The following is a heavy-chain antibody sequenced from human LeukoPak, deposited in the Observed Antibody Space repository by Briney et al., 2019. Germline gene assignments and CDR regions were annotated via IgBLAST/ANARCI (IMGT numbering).Heavy chain of an antibody. D-gene: IGHD2-21*02. CDR3: AKEKVVTAIPYFDY. J-gene: IGHJ4*02. Sequence: HPGGSLRLSCAASGFTFSSYGMHWVRQAPGKGLEWVAVISYDGSNKYYADSVKGRFTISRDNSKNTLYLQMNSLRAEDTAVYYCAKEKVVTAIPYFDYWGQGTLVTVSS. V-gene: IGHV3-30*18. CDR1: GFTFSSYG. CDR2: ISYDGSNK.